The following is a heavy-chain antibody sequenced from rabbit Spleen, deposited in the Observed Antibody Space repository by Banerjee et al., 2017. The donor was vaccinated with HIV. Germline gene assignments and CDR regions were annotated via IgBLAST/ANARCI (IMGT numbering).Heavy chain of an antibody. CDR1: GFDLSSYYY. D-gene: IGHD6-1*01. Sequence: QEQLVESGGGLVQPEGSLTLTCKASGFDLSSYYYMCWVRQAPGKGLEWIACIDAGSGSTDYASWAKGRFTITRSTSLNTVDLKMTSLTAADTATYFCVREAGYGGYGDGNLWGPGTLVTVS. CDR2: IDAGSGST. CDR3: VREAGYGGYGDGNL. J-gene: IGHJ4*01. V-gene: IGHV1S43*01.